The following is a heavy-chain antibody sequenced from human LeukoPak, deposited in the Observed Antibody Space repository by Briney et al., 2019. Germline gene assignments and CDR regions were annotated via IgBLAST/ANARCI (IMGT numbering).Heavy chain of an antibody. CDR3: ARGGGGPYYYYGMDV. V-gene: IGHV4-59*01. J-gene: IGHJ6*02. Sequence: SETLSLTCSVSDGSINSYYWSWIRQPPGKGLEWIGYIYYSGSTNYNPSLKSRVTISVDTSKNQFSLKLSSVTAADTAVYYCARGGGGPYYYYGMDVWGQGTTVTVSS. D-gene: IGHD4-23*01. CDR2: IYYSGST. CDR1: DGSINSYY.